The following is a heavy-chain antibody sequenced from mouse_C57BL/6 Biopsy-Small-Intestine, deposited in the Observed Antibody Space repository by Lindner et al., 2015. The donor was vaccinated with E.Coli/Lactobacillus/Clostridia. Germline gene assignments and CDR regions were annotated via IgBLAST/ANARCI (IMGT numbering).Heavy chain of an antibody. D-gene: IGHD4-1*01. V-gene: IGHV1S26*01. CDR2: INPSSGYT. CDR3: AKPPGTGAMDY. J-gene: IGHJ4*01. Sequence: VQLQESGPELVKPGASVKMSCKASGYTFTSYTMHWVKQRPGQGLEWIGYINPSSGYTKYNQKFKDKATLTADKSSSTTYMQLSSLTSEDSAVYYCAKPPGTGAMDYWGQGTSVTVSS. CDR1: GYTFTSYT.